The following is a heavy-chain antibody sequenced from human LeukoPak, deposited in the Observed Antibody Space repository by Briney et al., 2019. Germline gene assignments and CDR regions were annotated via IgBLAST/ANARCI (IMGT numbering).Heavy chain of an antibody. V-gene: IGHV4-38-2*02. CDR3: ARVVWSGYYSHMDV. D-gene: IGHD3-3*01. CDR1: GGSISNYY. CDR2: IYHSGST. Sequence: PSETLSLTCTVSGGSISNYYWSWIRQPPGKGLEWIGSIYHSGSTYYNPSLKSRVTISVDTSKNQFSLKLSSVTAADTAVYYCARVVWSGYYSHMDVWGKGTTVTVSS. J-gene: IGHJ6*03.